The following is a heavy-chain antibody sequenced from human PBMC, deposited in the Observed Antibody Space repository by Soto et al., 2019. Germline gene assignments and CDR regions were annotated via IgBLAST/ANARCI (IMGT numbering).Heavy chain of an antibody. V-gene: IGHV4-59*12. CDR1: GGSISSYY. J-gene: IGHJ5*02. Sequence: SETLSLTCTVSGGSISSYYWSWIRQPPGKGLEWIGYIYYSGSTNYNPSLKSRVTISVDTSKNQFSLKLSSVTAADTAVYYCARGTHDYVWGSYRPRWFDPWGQGTLVTVS. D-gene: IGHD3-16*02. CDR3: ARGTHDYVWGSYRPRWFDP. CDR2: IYYSGST.